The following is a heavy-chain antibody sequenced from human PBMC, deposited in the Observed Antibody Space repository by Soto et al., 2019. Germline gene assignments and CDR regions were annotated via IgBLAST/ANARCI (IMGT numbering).Heavy chain of an antibody. CDR1: GFTFSSYA. CDR2: ISYDGSNK. J-gene: IGHJ5*02. CDR3: ARDVGTGYYDSTATGWFDP. V-gene: IGHV3-30-3*01. Sequence: GGSLRLSCAASGFTFSSYAMHWVRQAPGKGLEWVAVISYDGSNKYYADSVKGRFTISRDNSKNTLYLQMNSLRAEDTAVYYCARDVGTGYYDSTATGWFDPWGQGTLVTVSS. D-gene: IGHD3-22*01.